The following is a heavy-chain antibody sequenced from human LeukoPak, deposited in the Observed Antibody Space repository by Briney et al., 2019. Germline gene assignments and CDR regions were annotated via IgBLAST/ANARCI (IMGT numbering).Heavy chain of an antibody. Sequence: PSETLSLTCAVYGGSFSGYYWSWIRQPPGKGLEWIGYIYYSGSTNYNPSLKSRVTISVDTSKNQFSLKLSSVTAADTAVYYCARGKYDSSGYTLRYWGQGTLVTVSS. CDR3: ARGKYDSSGYTLRY. CDR2: IYYSGST. J-gene: IGHJ4*02. D-gene: IGHD3-22*01. CDR1: GGSFSGYY. V-gene: IGHV4-59*01.